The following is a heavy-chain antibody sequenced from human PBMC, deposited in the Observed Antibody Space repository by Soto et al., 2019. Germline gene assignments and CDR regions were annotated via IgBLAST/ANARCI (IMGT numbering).Heavy chain of an antibody. CDR3: ASDPYSSTATYLYYYYYYMDV. CDR2: ISSSGSTI. CDR1: GFTFSDYY. V-gene: IGHV3-11*01. D-gene: IGHD6-19*01. Sequence: QVQLVESGGGLVKPGGSLRLSCAASGFTFSDYYMSWIRQAPGKGLEWVSYISSSGSTIYYADSVKGRFTISRDNVKNSLYLQMNSLRAEDTAVYYCASDPYSSTATYLYYYYYYMDVWGKGTTVTVSS. J-gene: IGHJ6*03.